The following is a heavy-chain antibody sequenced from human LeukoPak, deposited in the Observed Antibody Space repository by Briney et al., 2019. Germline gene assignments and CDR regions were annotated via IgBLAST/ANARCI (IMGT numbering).Heavy chain of an antibody. CDR1: GFTFSSYA. J-gene: IGHJ2*01. D-gene: IGHD6-13*01. V-gene: IGHV3-23*01. CDR3: ARDTGWDSSSQTTWYSNL. Sequence: PGGSLRLSCAASGFTFSSYAMSWVRQAPGKGLEWVSTISNSGGTTYYADSVKGRFTISRDNSKNTLYLQMDSLRADDTAVYYCARDTGWDSSSQTTWYSNLWGRGTLVTVSS. CDR2: ISNSGGTT.